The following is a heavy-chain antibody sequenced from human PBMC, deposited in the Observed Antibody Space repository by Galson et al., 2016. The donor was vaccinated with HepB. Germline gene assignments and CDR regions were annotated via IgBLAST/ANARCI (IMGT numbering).Heavy chain of an antibody. CDR2: IYYGETT. CDR1: GGSMISYY. D-gene: IGHD1-20*01. Sequence: SETLSLTCTVSGGSMISYYWSWIRQPPGKGLEWIGYIYYGETTNYNPSLKSRVIISVDTLKNQFSLKLSSVAAADTAVYYCARQYKWNRRAPFDIWGQGTMVTVSS. V-gene: IGHV4-59*08. CDR3: ARQYKWNRRAPFDI. J-gene: IGHJ3*02.